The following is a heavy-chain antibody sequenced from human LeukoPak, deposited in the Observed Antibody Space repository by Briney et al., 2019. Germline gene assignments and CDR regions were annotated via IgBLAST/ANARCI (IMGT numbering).Heavy chain of an antibody. CDR3: ARGRTLAVAPAALPYYFDY. CDR1: GFTFSRSW. V-gene: IGHV3-7*04. Sequence: GGSLRLSCAASGFTFSRSWMSWVRRVPGKGREWVANIKQDGDEKYYVDSVKGRFTISRDNARDSLFLQMNSLRADDTAVYYCARGRTLAVAPAALPYYFDYWGQGTLVTVSS. D-gene: IGHD2-2*01. CDR2: IKQDGDEK. J-gene: IGHJ4*02.